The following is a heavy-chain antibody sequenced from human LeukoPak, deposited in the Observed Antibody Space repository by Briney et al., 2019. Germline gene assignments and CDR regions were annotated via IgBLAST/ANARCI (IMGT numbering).Heavy chain of an antibody. D-gene: IGHD1-26*01. J-gene: IGHJ6*03. CDR2: ITSTSSYI. CDR1: GFTFSSYS. CDR3: ARVLLGATTINYYYYYMDV. V-gene: IGHV3-21*01. Sequence: GGSLRLSCAASGFTFSSYSITWVRQAPGKGLEWVSSITSTSSYINYADSAKGRFTISRDNAKNSVYLQMNSLRAEDTAVYYCARVLLGATTINYYYYYMDVWGKGTTVTVSS.